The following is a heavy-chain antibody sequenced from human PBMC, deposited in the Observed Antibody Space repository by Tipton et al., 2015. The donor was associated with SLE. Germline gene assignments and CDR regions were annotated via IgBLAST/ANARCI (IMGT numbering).Heavy chain of an antibody. D-gene: IGHD2-2*01. Sequence: GSLRLSCAASGFTFSSYSMNWVRQAPGKGLEWVSYISSSSSTIYYADSVKGRFTISRDNAKNSLYLQMNSLRAEDTAVYYCARGGSSVVVPAGAFDTWGQGTMVTVSS. CDR3: ARGGSSVVVPAGAFDT. CDR1: GFTFSSYS. CDR2: ISSSSSTI. J-gene: IGHJ3*02. V-gene: IGHV3-48*01.